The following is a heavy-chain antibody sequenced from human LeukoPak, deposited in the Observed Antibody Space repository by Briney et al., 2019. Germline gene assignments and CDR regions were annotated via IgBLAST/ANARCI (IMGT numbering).Heavy chain of an antibody. CDR2: IYYSGRT. CDR3: ARGVTMIVVVIHDWYFDL. J-gene: IGHJ2*01. V-gene: IGHV4-39*01. CDR1: GGSISSSSYY. D-gene: IGHD3-22*01. Sequence: SETPSLTCTVSGGSISSSSYYWGWIRQPPGKGLEWIGNIYYSGRTYYNPSLKSRVTISVDTPKNQFSLKLSSVTAADTAVYYCARGVTMIVVVIHDWYFDLWGRGTLVTVSS.